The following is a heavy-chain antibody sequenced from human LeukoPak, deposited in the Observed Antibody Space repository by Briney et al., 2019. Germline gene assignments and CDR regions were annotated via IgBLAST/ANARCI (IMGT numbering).Heavy chain of an antibody. CDR3: AITFGGVIAMGLDY. J-gene: IGHJ4*02. V-gene: IGHV3-23*01. CDR2: ISGSGGST. Sequence: PGGSLRLSCAASRFTLSSYAMSWVRQAPGKGLEWVSAISGSGGSTYYADSMKGRLTISRDNPKNTLYLQRNSRRAEDTAVYYCAITFGGVIAMGLDYWGEGTLVTVSS. D-gene: IGHD3-16*02. CDR1: RFTLSSYA.